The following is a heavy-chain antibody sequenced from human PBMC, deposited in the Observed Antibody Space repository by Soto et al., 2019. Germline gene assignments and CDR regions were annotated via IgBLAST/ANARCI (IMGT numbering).Heavy chain of an antibody. J-gene: IGHJ4*02. Sequence: PGWSLRLSCASSVFTFISYAMSWVRQAPGKGLEWVSAISGSGGSTYYADSVKGRFTISRDNSKNTLYLQMSSLRAEDTVVYYCAKVGDYYFDYWGQGTLVTVSS. V-gene: IGHV3-23*01. D-gene: IGHD3-3*01. CDR3: AKVGDYYFDY. CDR2: ISGSGGST. CDR1: VFTFISYA.